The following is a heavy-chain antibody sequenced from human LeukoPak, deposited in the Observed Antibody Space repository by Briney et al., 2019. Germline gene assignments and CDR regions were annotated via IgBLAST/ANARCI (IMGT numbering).Heavy chain of an antibody. CDR2: INHSGST. Sequence: SETLSLTCAVYGGSFSGYYWSWVRQPLGKGLEWIGAINHSGSTNYNPSLKSRVTISVDTSKNQFSLKLSSVTAADTAVYYCARAPTFYDSKPYYFDYWGQGTLVTVSS. J-gene: IGHJ4*02. CDR3: ARAPTFYDSKPYYFDY. D-gene: IGHD3-22*01. CDR1: GGSFSGYY. V-gene: IGHV4-34*01.